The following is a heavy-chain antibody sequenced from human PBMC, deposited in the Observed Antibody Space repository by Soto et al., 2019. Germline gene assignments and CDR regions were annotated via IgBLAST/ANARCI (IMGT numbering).Heavy chain of an antibody. D-gene: IGHD3-9*01. CDR2: IYHSGST. CDR1: GYSISSGYY. CDR3: VRGIDDILTGPYYYYYGMDV. J-gene: IGHJ6*02. Sequence: SDTLSLTCAVSGYSISSGYYWGWIRHPPGKGLEWIGSIYHSGSTYYNPSLKSRVTISVDTSKNQFSLKLSSVTAADTAVYYCVRGIDDILTGPYYYYYGMDVWGQGTTVTVSS. V-gene: IGHV4-38-2*01.